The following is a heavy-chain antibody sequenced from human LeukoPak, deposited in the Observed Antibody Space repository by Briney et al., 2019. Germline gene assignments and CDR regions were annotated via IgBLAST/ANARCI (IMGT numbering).Heavy chain of an antibody. CDR1: GFTFSSYA. V-gene: IGHV3-64*01. CDR3: ARSFGSSFSYLDV. D-gene: IGHD3-3*01. J-gene: IGHJ6*03. CDR2: ISSNGGST. Sequence: GSLRLSCAASGFTFSSYAMHWVRQAPGKGLEFVSAISSNGGSTYYANSVKGRFTISRDNSKNTLYLQMGSLRAEDRPVFCGARSFGSSFSYLDVWGKGPTFTVS.